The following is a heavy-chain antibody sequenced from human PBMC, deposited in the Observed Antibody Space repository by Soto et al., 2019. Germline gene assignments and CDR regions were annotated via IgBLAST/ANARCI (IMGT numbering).Heavy chain of an antibody. J-gene: IGHJ4*02. CDR2: INHSGST. CDR3: ARGKNDFWSGYYIFDY. CDR1: GGSFSGYY. D-gene: IGHD3-3*01. V-gene: IGHV4-34*01. Sequence: QVQLQQWGAGLLKPSETLSLTCAVYGGSFSGYYWSLIRQPPGKGLEWIGEINHSGSTNYNPSLKSRFTRSVDTSKNQFSLKLSSVTAADTAVYYCARGKNDFWSGYYIFDYWGQGTLVTVSS.